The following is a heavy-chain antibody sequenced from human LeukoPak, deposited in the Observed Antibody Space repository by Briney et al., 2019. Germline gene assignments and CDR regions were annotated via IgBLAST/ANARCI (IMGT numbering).Heavy chain of an antibody. CDR3: ARDLGYCSSTSCSVSDY. CDR2: IIPIFGTA. CDR1: GGTFSSYA. D-gene: IGHD2-2*01. Sequence: SVKVSCKASGGTFSSYAISWVRQAPGQGLEWMGGIIPIFGTANYAQKFQGRVTITADESTSTAYMELSSLRSEDTAVYYCARDLGYCSSTSCSVSDYWGRGTLVTVSS. V-gene: IGHV1-69*13. J-gene: IGHJ4*02.